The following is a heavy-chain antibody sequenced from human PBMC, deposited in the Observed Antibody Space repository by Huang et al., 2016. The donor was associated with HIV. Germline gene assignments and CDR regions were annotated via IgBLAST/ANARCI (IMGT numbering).Heavy chain of an antibody. Sequence: QVLLEQWGAGLLQPSETLSLTCAVYGGSFSGYQWTLIRQSPGKVLEGIGEINHSGSATYNPSLKTRVTITGYMSKNQFSLKMNSRTVTETAGDFWARGWRFCRGGDCFPTHFQHWSQG. CDR2: INHSGSA. J-gene: IGHJ1*01. CDR3: ARGWRFCRGGDCFPTHFQH. V-gene: IGHV4-34*02. D-gene: IGHD2-21*02. CDR1: GGSFSGYQ.